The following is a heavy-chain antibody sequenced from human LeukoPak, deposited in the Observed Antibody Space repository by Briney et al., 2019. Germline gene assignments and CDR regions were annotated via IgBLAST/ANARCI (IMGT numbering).Heavy chain of an antibody. D-gene: IGHD2-2*01. J-gene: IGHJ5*02. CDR1: GGSISSGDYY. V-gene: IGHV4-30-4*08. Sequence: SETLSLTCTVSGGSISSGDYYWSWIRQPPGKGLEWIGYIYYSGSTYYNPSLTSRVTISVDTSRNHFSLKLSSVTAADTAVYYCARVRCSSTSCRKGRDKWFDPWGQGTLVTVSS. CDR3: ARVRCSSTSCRKGRDKWFDP. CDR2: IYYSGST.